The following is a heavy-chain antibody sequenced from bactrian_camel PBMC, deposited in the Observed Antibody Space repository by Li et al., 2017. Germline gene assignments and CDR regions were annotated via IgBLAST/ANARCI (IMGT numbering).Heavy chain of an antibody. J-gene: IGHJ4*01. CDR1: GYTVSRYC. Sequence: DVQLVESGGSSVQAGGSLRLSCAVSGYTVSRYCMGWFRQVPGKEREGVGAVDGEATIRYADFVKGRFTISRDSSETTLYLQMDSLKPEDTAMYYCAADPGSGGSCSPNLPLTTDANYFVGQGTQVTVS. CDR2: VDGEATI. D-gene: IGHD2*01. V-gene: IGHV3S42*01.